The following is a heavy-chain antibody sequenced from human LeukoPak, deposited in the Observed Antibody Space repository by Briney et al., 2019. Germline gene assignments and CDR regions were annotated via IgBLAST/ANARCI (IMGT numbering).Heavy chain of an antibody. D-gene: IGHD2-2*01. CDR3: TREFSGGRRSSPGSFDY. CDR1: GLTVSSNF. CDR2: LHGDGST. V-gene: IGHV3-66*01. J-gene: IGHJ4*02. Sequence: GGSLRLSCAASGLTVSSNFMTWVRQAPGKGLEWVSVLHGDGSTYYADSVRGRFIISRDNSKNTVYLQMNSLRAEDTAVYYCTREFSGGRRSSPGSFDYWGQGTLVTVSS.